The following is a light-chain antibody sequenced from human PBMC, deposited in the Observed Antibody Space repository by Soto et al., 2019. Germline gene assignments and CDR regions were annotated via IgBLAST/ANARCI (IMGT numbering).Light chain of an antibody. V-gene: IGKV1-39*01. CDR2: AAS. Sequence: DIQMTQSPSSLSASVGDRVTITCRASQSISSYLNWYQQKPGKAPKLLIYAASSLQSGVTSRFSGSGSGTYFTNSISSLQPEDFGTYSCQQSYSTPWTFGQGTKVEIK. J-gene: IGKJ1*01. CDR1: QSISSY. CDR3: QQSYSTPWT.